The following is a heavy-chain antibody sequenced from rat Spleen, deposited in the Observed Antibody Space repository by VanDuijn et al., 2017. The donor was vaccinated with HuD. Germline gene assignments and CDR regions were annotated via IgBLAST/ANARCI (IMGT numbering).Heavy chain of an antibody. V-gene: IGHV2S12*01. CDR1: GFSLTSNG. Sequence: QVQLKESGPGLVQPSQTLSLTCTVSGFSLTSNGVSWVRQPPGKGLEWIAAISSNGSTFYNSALKSRLSISRDTSKNQVFLKMNSLQTEDTATYYCVRDPLLGAPFDFWGLGVMVTVSS. CDR3: VRDPLLGAPFDF. J-gene: IGHJ2*01. CDR2: ISSNGST. D-gene: IGHD5-1*01.